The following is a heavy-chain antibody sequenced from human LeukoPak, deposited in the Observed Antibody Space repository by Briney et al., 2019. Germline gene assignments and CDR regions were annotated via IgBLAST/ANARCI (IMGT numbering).Heavy chain of an antibody. CDR2: FDPEDGET. CDR3: ATLVYYDSSGQWVYYFDY. Sequence: ASVKVSCKVSGYTLTELSMHWVRQAPGKGLEWMGGFDPEDGETIYAQKFQGRVTMTEDTSTHTAYMELSSLRSEDTAVYYCATLVYYDSSGQWVYYFDYWGQRTLVTVSS. CDR1: GYTLTELS. D-gene: IGHD3-22*01. V-gene: IGHV1-24*01. J-gene: IGHJ4*02.